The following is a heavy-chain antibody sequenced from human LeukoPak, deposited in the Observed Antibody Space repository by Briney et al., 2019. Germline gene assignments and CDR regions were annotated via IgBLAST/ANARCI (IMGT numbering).Heavy chain of an antibody. Sequence: PGGSLRLSCAVSDFSVSENCMGWVRQAPGKGLEWVSAISGGRDNTYYADSVKGRFTISRDTSKNTLYLQMNSLRAEDTAVYYCARTSSSSWYPEDAFDIWGQGTMVTVSS. V-gene: IGHV3-23*01. D-gene: IGHD6-13*01. CDR3: ARTSSSSWYPEDAFDI. J-gene: IGHJ3*02. CDR2: ISGGRDNT. CDR1: DFSVSENC.